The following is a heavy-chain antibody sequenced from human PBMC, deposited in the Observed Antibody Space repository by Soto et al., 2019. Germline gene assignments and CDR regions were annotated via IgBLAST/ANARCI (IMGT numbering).Heavy chain of an antibody. J-gene: IGHJ6*02. CDR2: ISYDGSNK. V-gene: IGHV3-30-3*01. D-gene: IGHD4-17*01. CDR1: GFTFSSYA. CDR3: ARPVTNLLGYGMDV. Sequence: PGESLKISCAASGFTFSSYAMHWIRQAPGKGLEWVAVISYDGSNKYYADSVKGRFTISRDNSKNTLYLQMNSLRAEDTAVYYCARPVTNLLGYGMDVWGQGTTVTVSS.